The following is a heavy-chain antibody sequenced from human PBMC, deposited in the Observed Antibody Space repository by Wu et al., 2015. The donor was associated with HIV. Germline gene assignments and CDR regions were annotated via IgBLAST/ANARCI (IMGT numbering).Heavy chain of an antibody. J-gene: IGHJ5*02. CDR2: INPNSGGT. D-gene: IGHD2-2*01. CDR1: GYTFTGYY. Sequence: VQLVQSGAEVKKPGASVKVSCKASGYTFTGYYMHWVRQAPGQGLEWMGWINPNSGGTNYAQKFQGRVTMTRDTSISTAYMELSRLRSDDTAVYYCARRGDCSSTSCYSFDPWGQGTLVTVSS. V-gene: IGHV1-2*02. CDR3: ARRGDCSSTSCYSFDP.